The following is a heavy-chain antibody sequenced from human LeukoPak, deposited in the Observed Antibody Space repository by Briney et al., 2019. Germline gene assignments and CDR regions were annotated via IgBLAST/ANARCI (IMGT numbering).Heavy chain of an antibody. CDR1: GFTFSSYA. J-gene: IGHJ4*02. CDR3: TRAVAGRDRYFDY. Sequence: GGSLRLSCAASGFTFSSYAMHWVRQAPGKGLEWVSAISGSGGSTYYADSVKGRFTISRDNSKNTLYLQMNSLRAEDTAVYYCTRAVAGRDRYFDYWGQGTLVTVSS. D-gene: IGHD6-19*01. CDR2: ISGSGGST. V-gene: IGHV3-23*01.